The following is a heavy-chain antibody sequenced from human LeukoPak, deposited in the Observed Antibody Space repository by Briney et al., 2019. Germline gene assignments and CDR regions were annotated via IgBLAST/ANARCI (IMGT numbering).Heavy chain of an antibody. CDR2: IYYTGST. CDR1: GGSISSYY. D-gene: IGHD1-26*01. V-gene: IGHV4-59*01. J-gene: IGHJ5*02. CDR3: AREPLRAESRWFDP. Sequence: SETLSLTCTVSGGSISSYYWNWIRQSPGKGLEWIGYIYYTGSTNYNPSLRSRVTISVDTSKNQFSLKLSSVTAADTAVYYCAREPLRAESRWFDPWGQGILVTVSS.